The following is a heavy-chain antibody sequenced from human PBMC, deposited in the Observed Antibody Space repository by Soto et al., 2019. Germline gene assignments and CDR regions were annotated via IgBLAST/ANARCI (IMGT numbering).Heavy chain of an antibody. CDR3: ARGRHSTSSDIVATVTYDY. Sequence: SQTLSLTCAISGDSVSRNSAAWNWIRQSPSRGLEWLGRTYYRSKWYNDYAVSVKSRITVNPDTSKNQFSLQLNSVTPEDTAVYYCARGRHSTSSDIVATVTYDYWGQGILVTVSS. CDR2: TYYRSKWYN. D-gene: IGHD5-12*01. CDR1: GDSVSRNSAA. J-gene: IGHJ4*02. V-gene: IGHV6-1*01.